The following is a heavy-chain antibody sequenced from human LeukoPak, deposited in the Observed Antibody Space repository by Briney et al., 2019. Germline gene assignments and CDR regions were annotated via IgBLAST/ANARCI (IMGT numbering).Heavy chain of an antibody. D-gene: IGHD3-22*01. CDR3: ARGHYDSSGYYCFDY. Sequence: SETLSLTCTVSGGSISSYYWSWIRQPAGKGLEWIGRIHTSGSTNYNPSLKSRVTMSVDTSKNQFSLKLSSVTAADTAVYYCARGHYDSSGYYCFDYWGQGTLVTVSS. CDR2: IHTSGST. J-gene: IGHJ4*02. V-gene: IGHV4-4*07. CDR1: GGSISSYY.